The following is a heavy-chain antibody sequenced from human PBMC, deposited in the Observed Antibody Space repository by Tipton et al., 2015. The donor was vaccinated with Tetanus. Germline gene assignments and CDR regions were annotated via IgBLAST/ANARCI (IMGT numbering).Heavy chain of an antibody. J-gene: IGHJ6*02. CDR2: INSDGSST. CDR3: ARDDTSYFAYYGMDV. V-gene: IGHV3-74*01. D-gene: IGHD2/OR15-2a*01. Sequence: SLRLSCAASEFSFSSYWMHWVRQVPGRGLVWVSRINSDGSSTDYADSVKGRFTISRDNGKNTLYLQMDSLRAEDTAVYYCARDDTSYFAYYGMDVWGQGTTVTVSS. CDR1: EFSFSSYW.